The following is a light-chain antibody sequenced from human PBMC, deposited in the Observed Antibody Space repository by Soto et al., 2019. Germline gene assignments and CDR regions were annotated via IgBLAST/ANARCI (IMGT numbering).Light chain of an antibody. Sequence: DIQMTQSPSTLSAFVGDRVTISCRASQSINNWLAWYQQKPGKAPKLLIYKASTLESGVPLRFSGSGSGTDFTLTISSLQADDFATYYCQQYTSFYTFGQGTKLEVK. J-gene: IGKJ2*01. V-gene: IGKV1-5*03. CDR1: QSINNW. CDR2: KAS. CDR3: QQYTSFYT.